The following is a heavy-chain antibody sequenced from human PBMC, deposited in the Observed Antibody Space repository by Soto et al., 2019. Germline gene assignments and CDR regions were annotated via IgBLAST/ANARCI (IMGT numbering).Heavy chain of an antibody. Sequence: EVQLVESGGGLVQPGGSLRLSCAASGFTFSNYWMTWVRQAPGKGLEWVANIKEDGSEKYYGDSVKGRFTVSRDNAKNPRYLYMNSLRAEDTAGYYCARLDDYDSGSCAFDIWGQGTMVTVSS. J-gene: IGHJ3*02. D-gene: IGHD3-10*01. V-gene: IGHV3-7*01. CDR2: IKEDGSEK. CDR1: GFTFSNYW. CDR3: ARLDDYDSGSCAFDI.